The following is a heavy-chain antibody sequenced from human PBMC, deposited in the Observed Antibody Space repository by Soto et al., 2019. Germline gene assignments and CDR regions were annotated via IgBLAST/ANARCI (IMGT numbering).Heavy chain of an antibody. CDR1: LLNFNIAW. J-gene: IGHJ3*02. Sequence: EEQLVESGGGLVERGGSLRLSCAASLLNFNIAWLSWVRQAPGKGLEWVGRIKNNAGGGTADSAAPVKDRFIVSRDDSKSTLYLQMNSLKIEDTAMYYCTTMNDRDAFEIWGQGAMVTVSS. D-gene: IGHD1-1*01. CDR2: IKNNAGGGTA. CDR3: TTMNDRDAFEI. V-gene: IGHV3-15*01.